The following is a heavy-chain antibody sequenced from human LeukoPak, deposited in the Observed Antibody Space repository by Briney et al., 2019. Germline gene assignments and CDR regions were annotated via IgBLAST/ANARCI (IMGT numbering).Heavy chain of an antibody. Sequence: SETLSLTCAVYGGSFSGYYWSWIRQPPGKGLEWIGQIFHSGSTSYSPSLKSRVTISVDKSKNQFSLRLTSVTAADTAVYYCARGTRGGVPYSSGWPAVPYYYYMDVWGKGTTVTVSS. D-gene: IGHD6-19*01. J-gene: IGHJ6*03. CDR2: IFHSGST. V-gene: IGHV4-34*01. CDR1: GGSFSGYY. CDR3: ARGTRGGVPYSSGWPAVPYYYYMDV.